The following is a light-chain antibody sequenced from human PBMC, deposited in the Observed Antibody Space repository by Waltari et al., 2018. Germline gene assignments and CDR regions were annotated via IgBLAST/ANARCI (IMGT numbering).Light chain of an antibody. CDR1: QSISTF. V-gene: IGKV1-39*01. CDR3: QESVSTPKGT. CDR2: AAA. J-gene: IGKJ3*01. Sequence: DIQMTQSPSSLSASVRDRVTITCRASQSISTFLNWYQQKEGRAPKLLIYAAATLQRGVPSRFSGSGAGSDFTLTISSLQPEDSATYHCQESVSTPKGTFGPGTKVEIK.